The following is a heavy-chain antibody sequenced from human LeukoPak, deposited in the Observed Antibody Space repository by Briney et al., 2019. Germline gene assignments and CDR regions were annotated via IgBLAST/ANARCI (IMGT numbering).Heavy chain of an antibody. Sequence: GGPLRLSCAASGFNFHDFSMHWVRQVPGQGPDWVSLISGDGVTTYYSDSVKDQFTISRDNNKNLLFLQMNSLRVEDSAIYYCAKGNNTISFNFDYWGRGSLVIASS. CDR3: AKGNNTISFNFDY. J-gene: IGHJ4*02. V-gene: IGHV3-43*02. CDR2: ISGDGVTT. CDR1: GFNFHDFS. D-gene: IGHD2-2*01.